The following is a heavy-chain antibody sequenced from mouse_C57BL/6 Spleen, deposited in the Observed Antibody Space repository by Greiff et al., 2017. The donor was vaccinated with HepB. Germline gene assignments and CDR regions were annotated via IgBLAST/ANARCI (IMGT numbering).Heavy chain of an antibody. CDR2: IYPGDGDT. Sequence: VQLQQSGPELVKPGASVKISCKASGYAFSSSWMNWVKQRPGKGLEWIGRIYPGDGDTNYNGKFKGKATLTADKSSSTAYMQLSSLTSEDSAVYFCARGIYYDYGGSVDYWGQGTSVTVSS. V-gene: IGHV1-82*01. CDR3: ARGIYYDYGGSVDY. J-gene: IGHJ4*01. D-gene: IGHD2-4*01. CDR1: GYAFSSSW.